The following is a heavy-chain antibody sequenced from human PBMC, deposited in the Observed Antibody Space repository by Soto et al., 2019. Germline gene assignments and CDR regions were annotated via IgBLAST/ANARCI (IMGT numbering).Heavy chain of an antibody. D-gene: IGHD2-21*02. J-gene: IGHJ3*02. CDR3: AGEDYRRGDWEREPDAFDI. CDR2: ISSSGSTI. Sequence: QVQLVESGGGLVKPGGSLRLYCAASGFTFSDYYMSWIRQAPGKGLEWVSYISSSGSTIYYADSVKGRFTISRDNAKNSLYLQMNSLRAEDTAVYYCAGEDYRRGDWEREPDAFDIWGQGTMVTVSS. V-gene: IGHV3-11*01. CDR1: GFTFSDYY.